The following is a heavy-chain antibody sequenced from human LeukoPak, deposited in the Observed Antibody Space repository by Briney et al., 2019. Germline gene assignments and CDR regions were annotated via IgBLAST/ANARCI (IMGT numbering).Heavy chain of an antibody. Sequence: GGSLRLSCAASGFTVSSNYMSWVRQAPGKGLEWVSIIYSGGSTYYADSVKGRFTISRDNAKNSLYLQMNSLRAEDTAVYYCARAVWFGEFPAPDYWGQGTLVTASS. J-gene: IGHJ4*02. CDR2: IYSGGST. CDR3: ARAVWFGEFPAPDY. V-gene: IGHV3-66*01. CDR1: GFTVSSNY. D-gene: IGHD3-10*01.